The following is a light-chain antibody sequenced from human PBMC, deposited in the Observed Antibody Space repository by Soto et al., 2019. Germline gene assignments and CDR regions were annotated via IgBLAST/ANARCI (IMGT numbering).Light chain of an antibody. V-gene: IGKV1-5*01. Sequence: DIQMTQSPSTLSASVGDRVTITCRASQSITTCLAWYQQKPGKAPKLLIYDASSLESWVPARFSGSGSGTEFTLTISGLRPDDFAAYYCQQYSNYPYTFGQGTQLEIK. CDR2: DAS. CDR3: QQYSNYPYT. CDR1: QSITTC. J-gene: IGKJ2*01.